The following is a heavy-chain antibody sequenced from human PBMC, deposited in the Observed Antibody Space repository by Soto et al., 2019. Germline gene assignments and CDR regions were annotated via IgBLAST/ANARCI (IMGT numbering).Heavy chain of an antibody. CDR3: AKKMSGVYAFHI. V-gene: IGHV3-23*01. CDR1: GFTFSSYA. Sequence: EVQVLESGGGLVQPGGSLRLSCAASGFTFSSYAMSWLRQAPGKGLEWVSAISGSARSPYYADSVKGRFTITRDNSKNTLFLQMNSLRAEDTAVYYWAKKMSGVYAFHIWGEGTMVTVSS. CDR2: ISGSARSP. D-gene: IGHD3-10*01. J-gene: IGHJ3*02.